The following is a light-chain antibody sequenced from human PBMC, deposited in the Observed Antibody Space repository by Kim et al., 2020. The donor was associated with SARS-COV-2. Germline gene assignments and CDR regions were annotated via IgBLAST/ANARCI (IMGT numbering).Light chain of an antibody. CDR3: QVWDSNIDHYV. J-gene: IGLJ1*01. CDR2: YDR. CDR1: NIGTYS. Sequence: PGPTAPITCGGNNIGTYSLLWYQQKPGQAPVLVIYYDRARPSGIPERFSGSHSGDTATLTISRVDAGDEADYYCQVWDSNIDHYVFGSGTKVTVL. V-gene: IGLV3-21*01.